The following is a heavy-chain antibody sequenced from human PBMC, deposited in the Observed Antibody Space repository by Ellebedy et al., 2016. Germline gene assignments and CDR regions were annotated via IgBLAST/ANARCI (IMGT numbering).Heavy chain of an antibody. D-gene: IGHD3-10*01. Sequence: SETLSLXXTVSGDSVSGGNFYWSWIRQPPGRGLEYIGHFYYTGTTNYNSSLKSRVTISGDTSKNQFSLQLSSVTAADTAVYYCARASVRGVITYWGQGTLVTVSS. V-gene: IGHV4-61*01. CDR1: GDSVSGGNFY. CDR3: ARASVRGVITY. J-gene: IGHJ4*02. CDR2: FYYTGTT.